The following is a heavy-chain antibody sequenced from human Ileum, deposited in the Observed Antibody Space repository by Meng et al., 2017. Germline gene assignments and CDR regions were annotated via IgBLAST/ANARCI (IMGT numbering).Heavy chain of an antibody. CDR1: GFSLSNDRLG. Sequence: SGPTLVKPTETLTLTCTVSGFSLSNDRLGVSWVRQPPGKALEWIAHIFSNDGKSYSTSLKSRLTISKDTSKSQVVLTMTYMDPVDTATYYCARIAVSGTVGAFEFWGQGTMVTVSS. V-gene: IGHV2-26*01. CDR2: IFSNDGK. CDR3: ARIAVSGTVGAFEF. J-gene: IGHJ3*01. D-gene: IGHD6-19*01.